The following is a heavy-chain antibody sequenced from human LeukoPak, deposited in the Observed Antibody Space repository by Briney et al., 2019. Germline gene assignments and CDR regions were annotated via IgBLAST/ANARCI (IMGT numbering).Heavy chain of an antibody. CDR1: GGSISGSSYH. D-gene: IGHD4-17*01. CDR2: INYSGTT. Sequence: SETLSLTCTVSGGSISGSSYHWGWIRQSPGKGLEWIGSINYSGTTYYNPSLKSRVTISVDTSKNQFSLKVSSVTAADTAVYYCARGYGDYELDYWGQGTLVTVSS. V-gene: IGHV4-39*01. CDR3: ARGYGDYELDY. J-gene: IGHJ4*02.